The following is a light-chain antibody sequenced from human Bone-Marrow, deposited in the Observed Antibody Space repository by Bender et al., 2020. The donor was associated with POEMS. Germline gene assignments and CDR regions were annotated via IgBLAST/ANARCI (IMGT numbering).Light chain of an antibody. Sequence: QSVLTQPPSASGTPGQRVTISCSGSNSNIGTNAVNWYQQFPGPAPKLLIDSGNQRPSGGPDRFYAFKSGTSASLAISGLQSEDEADYYCAGWDAGLSGGVFGGGTKLTVL. CDR1: NSNIGTNA. J-gene: IGLJ3*02. CDR2: SGN. V-gene: IGLV1-44*01. CDR3: AGWDAGLSGGV.